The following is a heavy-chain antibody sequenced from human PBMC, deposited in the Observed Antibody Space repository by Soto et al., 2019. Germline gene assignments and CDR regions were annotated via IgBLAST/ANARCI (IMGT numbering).Heavy chain of an antibody. CDR1: GGSFHNFS. V-gene: IGHV4-4*07. D-gene: IGHD3-16*01. CDR2: IFGNGGT. J-gene: IGHJ5*02. Sequence: LSLTCTVSGGSFHNFSWSWLRQPAGKGLEWIGRIFGNGGTNYSPSLKSRVTMPMDTSTHQFSLRLMSVTATDTAVYFCARDQGVVITADSWFDPWGPGTLVTVSS. CDR3: ARDQGVVITADSWFDP.